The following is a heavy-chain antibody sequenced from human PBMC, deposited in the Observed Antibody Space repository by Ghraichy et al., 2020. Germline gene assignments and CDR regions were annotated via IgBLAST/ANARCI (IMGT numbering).Heavy chain of an antibody. J-gene: IGHJ6*02. V-gene: IGHV4-4*02. CDR3: ARDLPSSMTTSKYGMDV. Sequence: SETLSLTCAVSGGSISSSNWWSWVRQPPGKGLEWIGEIYHSGSTNYNPSLKSRVTISVDKSKNQFSLKLSSVTAADTAVYYCARDLPSSMTTSKYGMDVWGQGTTVTVSS. CDR2: IYHSGST. CDR1: GGSISSSNW. D-gene: IGHD4-11*01.